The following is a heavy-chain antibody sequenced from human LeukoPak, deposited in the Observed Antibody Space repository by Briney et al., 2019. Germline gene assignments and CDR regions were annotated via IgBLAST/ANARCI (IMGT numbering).Heavy chain of an antibody. CDR3: ARSSAWSPFDY. CDR1: GGSVSSDGCY. Sequence: KPSETLSLTCTVSGGSVSSDGCYWSWIRQPPGKGLEWIGYISFSGNTNYNPSLKSRVTISRDTSENQFSLKLSSVTATDTAVYYCARSSAWSPFDYWGQGTLVTVSS. J-gene: IGHJ4*02. D-gene: IGHD6-19*01. V-gene: IGHV4-61*08. CDR2: ISFSGNT.